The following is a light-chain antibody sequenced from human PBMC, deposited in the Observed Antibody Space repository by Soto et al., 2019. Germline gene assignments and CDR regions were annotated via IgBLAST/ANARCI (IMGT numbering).Light chain of an antibody. Sequence: DIQMTQSPSSLYASVGDRVTITWQASQDISNYLNWYQQKPGKAPKLLSYDASNFKTGVPSRFSGSGSGTDFTYTISSLQPGDISSYYCQQYDNLPLTFGGGTKVEIK. CDR1: QDISNY. V-gene: IGKV1-33*01. J-gene: IGKJ4*01. CDR3: QQYDNLPLT. CDR2: DAS.